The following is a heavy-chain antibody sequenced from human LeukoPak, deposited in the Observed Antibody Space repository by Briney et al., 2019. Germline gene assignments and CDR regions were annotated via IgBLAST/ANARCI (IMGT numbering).Heavy chain of an antibody. D-gene: IGHD3-10*01. CDR2: ISYDGSNK. J-gene: IGHJ4*02. CDR1: GFTFSSYG. V-gene: IGHV3-30*18. CDR3: AKEHLPMVRGVPVGY. Sequence: PGGSERLSCAASGFTFSSYGMHWVRQAPGKGLEWVAVISYDGSNKYYADSVKGRFTISRDNSKNTLYLQMNSLRAEDTAVYYCAKEHLPMVRGVPVGYWGQGTLVASSS.